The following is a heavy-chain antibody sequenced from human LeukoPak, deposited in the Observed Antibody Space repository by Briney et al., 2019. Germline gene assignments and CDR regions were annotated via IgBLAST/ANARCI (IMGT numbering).Heavy chain of an antibody. V-gene: IGHV3-23*01. CDR1: GFTFSSYA. CDR3: ADGSYYDVLTGYYPFDY. CDR2: ISGSGGSI. Sequence: GGSLRLSCVASGFTFSSYAMSWVRQAPGKGLEWVSTISGSGGSIYYADSVRGRFTISRDNFKNTLYLQMNSLRAEDTAVYYCADGSYYDVLTGYYPFDYWGQGTLVTVSS. D-gene: IGHD3-9*01. J-gene: IGHJ4*02.